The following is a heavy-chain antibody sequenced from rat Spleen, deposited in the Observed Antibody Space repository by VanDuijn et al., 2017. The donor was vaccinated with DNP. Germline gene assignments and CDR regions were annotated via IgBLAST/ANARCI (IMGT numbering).Heavy chain of an antibody. CDR3: AKGQGYYGYNFVFDY. CDR1: GFIFSNYW. Sequence: EVQLVESGGGPVQPGRSLKLSCVASGFIFSNYWMTWIRQAPGKGLEWVASISSTGDNTYYSDSVKGRFSLSRDNAKSTLYLQVSSLRSEDTATYYCAKGQGYYGYNFVFDYWGQGVMVTVSS. D-gene: IGHD1-9*01. J-gene: IGHJ2*01. V-gene: IGHV5-31*01. CDR2: ISSTGDNT.